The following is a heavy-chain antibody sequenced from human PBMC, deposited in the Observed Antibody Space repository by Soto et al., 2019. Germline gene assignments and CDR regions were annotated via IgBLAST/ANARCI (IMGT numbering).Heavy chain of an antibody. V-gene: IGHV4-4*02. CDR2: IFYSGAT. Sequence: QVQLQESGPGLVKPSGTLSLTCAVSGGSISSTIWWSWVRQPPGKGLEWIGEIFYSGATNYNPSLKRRFTISVDRSKNQLSLRLNSVTAADTAVYYCATSPGSVAGNYWGQGILVTVSS. CDR3: ATSPGSVAGNY. J-gene: IGHJ4*02. D-gene: IGHD6-13*01. CDR1: GGSISSTIW.